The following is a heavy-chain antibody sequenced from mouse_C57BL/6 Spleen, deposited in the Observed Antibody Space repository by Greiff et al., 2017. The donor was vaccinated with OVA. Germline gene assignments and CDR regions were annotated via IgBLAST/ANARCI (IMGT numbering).Heavy chain of an antibody. D-gene: IGHD1-1*01. CDR1: GYAFSSSW. CDR3: AREGTTVRCFEV. CDR2: IYPGDGDT. J-gene: IGHJ1*03. Sequence: QVQLQQSGPELVKPGASVKISCKASGYAFSSSWMNWVKQRPGKGLEWIGRIYPGDGDTNYNGKFKGKATLTADKSSSTAYMQLSSLTSEDSAVYFCAREGTTVRCFEVWGTGTTVTVSS. V-gene: IGHV1-82*01.